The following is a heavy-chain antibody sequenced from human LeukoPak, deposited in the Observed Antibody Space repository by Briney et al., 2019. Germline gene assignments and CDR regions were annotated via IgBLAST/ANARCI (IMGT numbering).Heavy chain of an antibody. CDR2: IWPEGTTK. J-gene: IGHJ4*02. CDR3: ARDSVYYYGSGSPQSFDY. D-gene: IGHD3-10*01. CDR1: GFPFSSYG. V-gene: IGHV3-33*01. Sequence: GGSLRLSCTASGFPFSSYGMHWVRQAPGKGLVWVTVIWPEGTTKYYADFVKGRFTVSRDNSKNTLYLQMNSLRAEDTAVYYCARDSVYYYGSGSPQSFDYWGQGTLVTVSS.